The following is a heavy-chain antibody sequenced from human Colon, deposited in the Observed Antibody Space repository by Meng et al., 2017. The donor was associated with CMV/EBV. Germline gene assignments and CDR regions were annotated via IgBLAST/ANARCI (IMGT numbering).Heavy chain of an antibody. J-gene: IGHJ4*02. V-gene: IGHV7-4-1*02. CDR3: ARGILATVDY. CDR2: INTNTGNP. D-gene: IGHD5-12*01. Sequence: SCKASGYTFSTYAMNWVRQAAGQGLEWMRWINTNTGNPTYAQGFTGRFVFSLDTSVSTAYLQINSLKAEDTAVYYCARGILATVDYWGQGTLVTVSS. CDR1: GYTFSTYA.